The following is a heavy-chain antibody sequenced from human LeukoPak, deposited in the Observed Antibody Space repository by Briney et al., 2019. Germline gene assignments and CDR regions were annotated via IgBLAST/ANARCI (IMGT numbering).Heavy chain of an antibody. Sequence: ASVKVSCKASGGTFSSYAISWVRQAPGQGLEWMGGIIPIFGTANYAQKFQGRVTITADKSTSTAYMELSSLRSEDTAVYYCARGPYCGGDCYRARGFDPWGQGTLVTVSS. J-gene: IGHJ5*02. CDR1: GGTFSSYA. D-gene: IGHD2-21*02. V-gene: IGHV1-69*06. CDR3: ARGPYCGGDCYRARGFDP. CDR2: IIPIFGTA.